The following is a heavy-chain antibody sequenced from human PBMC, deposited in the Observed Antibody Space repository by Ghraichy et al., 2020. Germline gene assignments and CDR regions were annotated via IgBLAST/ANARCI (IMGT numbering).Heavy chain of an antibody. D-gene: IGHD3-10*01. V-gene: IGHV3-23*01. J-gene: IGHJ4*02. CDR3: AKDFHYGSGSRQGS. Sequence: GSLRLTCAASGFTFSSYAMSWVRQAPGKGLEWVSAISGSGGSTYYADSVKGRFTISRDNSKNTLYLQMNSLRAEDTAVYYCAKDFHYGSGSRQGSWGQGTLVTVFS. CDR2: ISGSGGST. CDR1: GFTFSSYA.